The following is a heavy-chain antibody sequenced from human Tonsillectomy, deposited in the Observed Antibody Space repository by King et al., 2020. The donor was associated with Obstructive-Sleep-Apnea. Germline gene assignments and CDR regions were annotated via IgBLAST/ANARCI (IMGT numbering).Heavy chain of an antibody. CDR1: GFTFSDYY. D-gene: IGHD6-13*01. V-gene: IGHV3-11*01. CDR2: ISSSGITI. Sequence: VQLVESGGGLVKPGGSLRLSCAASGFTFSDYYMSWIRQAPGKGLEWVSYISSSGITIYYATSVKGRFTISRDTAKNSLYLQMNSLRAEDTAVYYCARGDSSSWYPNFDSWGQGTLVTVSS. J-gene: IGHJ4*02. CDR3: ARGDSSSWYPNFDS.